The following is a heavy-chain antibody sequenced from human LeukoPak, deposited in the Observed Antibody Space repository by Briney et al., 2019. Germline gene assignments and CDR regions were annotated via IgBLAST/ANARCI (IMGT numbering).Heavy chain of an antibody. D-gene: IGHD6-13*01. Sequence: GGSLRLSCAASGFTVSSNYMSWVRQAPGKGLEWVSVIYSGGSTYYADSVKGRFTISRDNSKNTLYLQMNSLRAEDTALYYCASSLKYTSSWLLFDYWGQGTLVTVSS. CDR1: GFTVSSNY. CDR3: ASSLKYTSSWLLFDY. CDR2: IYSGGST. J-gene: IGHJ4*02. V-gene: IGHV3-53*01.